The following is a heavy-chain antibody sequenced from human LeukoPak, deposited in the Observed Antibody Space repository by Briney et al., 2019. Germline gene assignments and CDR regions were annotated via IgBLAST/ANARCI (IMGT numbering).Heavy chain of an antibody. D-gene: IGHD4-11*01. J-gene: IGHJ4*02. CDR3: ARVSNYHFDS. CDR2: ITSSSTTK. Sequence: GGSLRLSCAASGFTFSAYSTNWVRQAPGKGLEWISYITSSSTTKYYAESVKGRFTISRDNAKNSLFLQMNSLRDADTAVYYCARVSNYHFDSWGQGILVTVSS. CDR1: GFTFSAYS. V-gene: IGHV3-48*02.